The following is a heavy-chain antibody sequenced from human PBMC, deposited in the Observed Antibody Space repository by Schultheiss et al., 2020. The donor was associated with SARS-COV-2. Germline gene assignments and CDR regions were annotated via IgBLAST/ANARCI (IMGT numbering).Heavy chain of an antibody. D-gene: IGHD6-6*01. Sequence: SQTLSLTCSVSGGSISSSSYYWSWIRQPPGKGLEWIGEINHSGSTNYNPSLKSRVTISVDTSKNQFSLKLSSVTAADTAVYYCARSRIAARATPARDYYYYGMDVWGQGTTVTVSS. CDR1: GGSISSSSYY. CDR3: ARSRIAARATPARDYYYYGMDV. CDR2: INHSGST. V-gene: IGHV4-39*07. J-gene: IGHJ6*02.